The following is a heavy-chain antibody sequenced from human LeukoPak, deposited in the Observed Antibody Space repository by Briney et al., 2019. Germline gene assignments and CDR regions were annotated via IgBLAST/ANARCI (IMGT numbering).Heavy chain of an antibody. Sequence: SETLSLTCTVSGGSISSGGYYWSWIRQHPGKGLEWIGYIYYSGSTYYNPSLKSRVTISVDTSKNQFSLKLSSVTAADTAVYYCARSDTMVRKKRAPHKTFDYWGQGTLVTVSS. V-gene: IGHV4-31*03. J-gene: IGHJ4*02. CDR2: IYYSGST. CDR3: ARSDTMVRKKRAPHKTFDY. CDR1: GGSISSGGYY. D-gene: IGHD3-10*01.